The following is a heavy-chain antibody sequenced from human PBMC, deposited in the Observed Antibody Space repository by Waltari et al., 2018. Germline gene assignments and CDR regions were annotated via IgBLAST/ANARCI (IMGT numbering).Heavy chain of an antibody. D-gene: IGHD2-2*01. CDR1: CGSISRSSYY. CDR3: ARQEIVVVPAAMGS. CDR2: IYYSGST. V-gene: IGHV4-39*01. Sequence: QLQLQESGPGLVKPSETLSLTCTVPCGSISRSSYYWGWIRQPPGKGLEWIGSIYYSGSTYYNPSLKSRVTISVDTSKNQFSLKLSSVTAADTAVYYCARQEIVVVPAAMGSWGQGTLVTVSS. J-gene: IGHJ4*02.